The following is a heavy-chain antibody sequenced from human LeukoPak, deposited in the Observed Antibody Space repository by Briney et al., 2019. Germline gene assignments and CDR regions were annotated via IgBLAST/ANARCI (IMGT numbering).Heavy chain of an antibody. CDR1: GFTFSDYY. D-gene: IGHD3-10*02. J-gene: IGHJ6*04. CDR2: ISKSGSTI. CDR3: AELGITMIGGV. V-gene: IGHV3-11*04. Sequence: GGSLRLSCAASGFTFSDYYMNWIRQAPGKGLEWISYISKSGSTIYYADSVRGRFAISRDNAKNSLYLQMNSLRAEDTAVYYCAELGITMIGGVWGKGTTVTISS.